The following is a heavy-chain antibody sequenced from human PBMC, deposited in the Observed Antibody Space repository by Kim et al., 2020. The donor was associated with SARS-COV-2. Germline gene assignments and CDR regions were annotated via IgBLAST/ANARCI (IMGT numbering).Heavy chain of an antibody. D-gene: IGHD3-16*01. J-gene: IGHJ6*02. Sequence: ASVKVSCKASGYTFTDYYMHWVLQAPEQGPEWMGWINPNSGATKYAQKFQGRVTMTRDTSITTAYMELSSLRCDDTAVYYCAREGVPNAMDVWGQGTTVT. CDR1: GYTFTDYY. V-gene: IGHV1-2*02. CDR2: INPNSGAT. CDR3: AREGVPNAMDV.